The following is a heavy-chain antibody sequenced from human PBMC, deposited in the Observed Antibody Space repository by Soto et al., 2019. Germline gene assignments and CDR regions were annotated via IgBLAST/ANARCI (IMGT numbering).Heavy chain of an antibody. CDR3: ARAVAVPADFDY. CDR2: IIPILGIA. V-gene: IGHV1-69*02. CDR1: GGTFSSYT. D-gene: IGHD6-19*01. J-gene: IGHJ4*02. Sequence: SVKVSCKASGGTFSSYTISWVRQAPGQGLEWMGRIIPILGIANYAQKFQGRVTITRDTSASTAYMELSSLRSEDTAVYYCARAVAVPADFDYWGKGTLVTVAS.